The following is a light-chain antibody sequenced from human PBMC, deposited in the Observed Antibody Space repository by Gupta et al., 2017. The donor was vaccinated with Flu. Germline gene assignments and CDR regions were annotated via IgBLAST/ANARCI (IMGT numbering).Light chain of an antibody. CDR2: GAS. Sequence: EIVMPRSPATLSVSPGARATLSCRASQSVSSNFAWYQQKPGQAPRLLIYGASTRATGIPARFRGSGSGTESTLTISSLQAEDFAVDYCQQYNNWPPAWTFGQGTKVEIK. V-gene: IGKV3-15*01. CDR1: QSVSSN. CDR3: QQYNNWPPAWT. J-gene: IGKJ1*01.